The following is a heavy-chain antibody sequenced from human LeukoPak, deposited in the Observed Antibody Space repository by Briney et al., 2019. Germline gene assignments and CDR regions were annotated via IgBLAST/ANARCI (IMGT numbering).Heavy chain of an antibody. Sequence: ASVKVSCKASGYSFTDYYMHLVRQAPRPGLEGMGWMNPNSGGTNYPQKFQGRVTMTRDTSINTAYMELSRLRSDDTAVYYCARDLSGTYQIDYWGQGTLVTVSS. CDR1: GYSFTDYY. CDR2: MNPNSGGT. CDR3: ARDLSGTYQIDY. V-gene: IGHV1-2*02. D-gene: IGHD3-10*01. J-gene: IGHJ4*02.